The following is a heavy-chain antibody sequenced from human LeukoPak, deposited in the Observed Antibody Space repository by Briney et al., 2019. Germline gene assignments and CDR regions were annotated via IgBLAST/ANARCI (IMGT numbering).Heavy chain of an antibody. CDR2: ISGSGGST. Sequence: PGGSLRLSCAASGFTFSSYAMSWVRQAPGKGLEWVSAISGSGGSTYYADSVKGRFTISRDNSKNTLYLQMNSLRAEDTAVYYCAKVDGSGSYYMDYFDYWGQGTLVTVSS. CDR3: AKVDGSGSYYMDYFDY. D-gene: IGHD3-10*01. V-gene: IGHV3-23*01. CDR1: GFTFSSYA. J-gene: IGHJ4*02.